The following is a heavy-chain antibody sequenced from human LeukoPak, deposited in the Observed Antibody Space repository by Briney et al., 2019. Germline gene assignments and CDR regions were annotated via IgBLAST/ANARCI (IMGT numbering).Heavy chain of an antibody. CDR1: RFTFSSHW. V-gene: IGHV3-7*01. D-gene: IGHD4-23*01. CDR3: ARALKPGGPFNI. J-gene: IGHJ3*02. Sequence: PGGSLRLSCAASRFTFSSHWMSWVRQAPGKGLEWVASINPDGSEIHYVDSVKGRFTISRDNAWNSLYLQMNSLRAEDTTVYYCARALKPGGPFNIWGQGKMVTVS. CDR2: INPDGSEI.